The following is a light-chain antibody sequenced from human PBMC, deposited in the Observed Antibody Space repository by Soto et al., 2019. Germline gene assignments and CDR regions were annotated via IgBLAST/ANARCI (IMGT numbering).Light chain of an antibody. V-gene: IGLV1-47*01. CDR2: RNN. Sequence: QSVLTQPPSASGTPGQRVTISCSGSSSNIGSNYVYWYQHLTGTAPKLLIYRNNQRPSGVPDRFSGSKSGTSASLAISGLRSEDEADYYCATWDDSLSNYVFGTGTKV. J-gene: IGLJ1*01. CDR1: SSNIGSNY. CDR3: ATWDDSLSNYV.